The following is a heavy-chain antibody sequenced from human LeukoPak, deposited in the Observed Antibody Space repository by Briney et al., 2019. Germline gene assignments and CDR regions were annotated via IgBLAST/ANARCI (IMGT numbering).Heavy chain of an antibody. Sequence: PSQTLSLTCTVSGGSISSGTYYWNWLRQPAGKGPEWIGRFHTSGSTNYSPSLNSRVTISVDTSKNQFSLKLNSVTAADTAVYYCARHVCSSTSCYGVYYFDYWGQGTLVTVSS. CDR2: FHTSGST. J-gene: IGHJ4*02. V-gene: IGHV4-61*02. CDR1: GGSISSGTYY. CDR3: ARHVCSSTSCYGVYYFDY. D-gene: IGHD2-2*01.